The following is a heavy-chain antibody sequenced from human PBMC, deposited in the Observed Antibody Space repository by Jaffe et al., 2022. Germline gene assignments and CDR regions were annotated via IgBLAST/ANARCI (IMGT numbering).Heavy chain of an antibody. CDR3: ARDDHGYSGYDNDY. CDR1: GGTFSSYT. D-gene: IGHD5-12*01. V-gene: IGHV1-69*08. J-gene: IGHJ4*02. Sequence: QVQLVQSGAEVKKPGSSVKVSCKASGGTFSSYTISWVRQAPGQGLEWMGRIIPILGIANYAQKFQGRVTITADKSTSTAYMELSSLRSEDTAVYYCARDDHGYSGYDNDYWGQGTLVTVSS. CDR2: IIPILGIA.